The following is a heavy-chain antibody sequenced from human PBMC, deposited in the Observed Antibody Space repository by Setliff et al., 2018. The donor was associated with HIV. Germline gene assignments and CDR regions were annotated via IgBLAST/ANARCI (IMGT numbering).Heavy chain of an antibody. CDR1: GFTFSNSW. Sequence: PGGSLRLSCAASGFTFSNSWMNWVRQAPGKGLVWVSRINSDGSSTTYADSVKGRFTISRDNANNTLYLQMNSLRAEDTAVYYCASSGSYGYWGQGTLVTVSS. V-gene: IGHV3-74*01. D-gene: IGHD1-26*01. CDR2: INSDGSST. J-gene: IGHJ4*02. CDR3: ASSGSYGY.